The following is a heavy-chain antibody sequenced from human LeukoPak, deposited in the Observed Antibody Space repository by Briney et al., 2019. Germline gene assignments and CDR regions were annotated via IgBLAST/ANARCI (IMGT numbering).Heavy chain of an antibody. CDR3: ARELAGRSGAPRDAFDI. D-gene: IGHD3-10*01. CDR2: IYTSGST. J-gene: IGHJ3*02. Sequence: SETLSLTCTVSGGSISSYYWSWIREPAGKGLEWIGRIYTSGSTNYNPSLKSRVTISVDTSKNQFSLKLSSVTAADTAVYYCARELAGRSGAPRDAFDIWGQGTMVTVSS. CDR1: GGSISSYY. V-gene: IGHV4-4*07.